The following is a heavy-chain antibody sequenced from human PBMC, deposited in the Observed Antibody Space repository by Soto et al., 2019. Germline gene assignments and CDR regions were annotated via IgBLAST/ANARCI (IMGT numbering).Heavy chain of an antibody. CDR3: EKDIGRRALDDLFDI. Sequence: PGGSLRLSFAAFGFTFSSYAMSWVRQAPGKGLYWVSAISGSGGSTYYPDSVKVRFTISRDNSKNTLYLQMNSLRAEDTAVYYCEKDIGRRALDDLFDIWGQGSMVT. CDR1: GFTFSSYA. J-gene: IGHJ3*02. CDR2: ISGSGGST. V-gene: IGHV3-23*01. D-gene: IGHD3-3*01.